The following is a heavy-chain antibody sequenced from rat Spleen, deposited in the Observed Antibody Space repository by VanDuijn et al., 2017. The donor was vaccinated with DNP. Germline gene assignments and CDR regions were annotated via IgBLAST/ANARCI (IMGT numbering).Heavy chain of an antibody. D-gene: IGHD1-7*01. CDR2: ISHDGGGT. CDR1: GFPFSDYF. Sequence: EVRLVESGGGLVQPGRSLKLSCAASGFPFSDYFMAWVRQVPNKGLEWVASISHDGGGTFYGDSVKGRFTISRENAKTTLYLQMNSLRSEDTATYYCATSSYFGYDYGFAYWGQGTLVTVSS. CDR3: ATSSYFGYDYGFAY. J-gene: IGHJ3*01. V-gene: IGHV5-22*01.